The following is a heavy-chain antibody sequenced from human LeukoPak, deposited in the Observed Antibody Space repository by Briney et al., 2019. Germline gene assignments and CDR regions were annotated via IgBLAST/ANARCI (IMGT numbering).Heavy chain of an antibody. J-gene: IGHJ4*02. CDR3: ARDFLEETQ. CDR1: GFTFSNYN. Sequence: GGSLRLSCAASGFTFSNYNMNWVRQAPGKGLEWVSYISSSTSTIFYADSVKGRFTISRDNAKNSLYLHMNSLRAEDTAVYYCARDFLEETQWGQGTLVTVSS. D-gene: IGHD2/OR15-2a*01. CDR2: ISSSTSTI. V-gene: IGHV3-48*01.